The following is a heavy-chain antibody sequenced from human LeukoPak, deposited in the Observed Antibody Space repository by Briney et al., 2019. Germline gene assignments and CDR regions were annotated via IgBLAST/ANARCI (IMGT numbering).Heavy chain of an antibody. V-gene: IGHV3-21*01. Sequence: GGSLRLSCAASGFTFSSYSMNWVRQAPAKGLEWVSSISSSSSYIYYADSVKGRFTISRDNAKNSLYLQMNSLRAEDTAVYYCARDIPSVAGPSGNAFDIWGQGTMVTVSS. CDR3: ARDIPSVAGPSGNAFDI. CDR2: ISSSSSYI. CDR1: GFTFSSYS. D-gene: IGHD6-19*01. J-gene: IGHJ3*02.